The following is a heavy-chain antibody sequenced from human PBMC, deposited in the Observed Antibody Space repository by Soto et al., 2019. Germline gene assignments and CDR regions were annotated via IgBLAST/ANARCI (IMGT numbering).Heavy chain of an antibody. CDR2: AKHSPKNYGT. CDR3: VRNDLGWSVP. J-gene: IGHJ5*02. CDR1: GSSFSSYY. Sequence: PGGSLRLSCAASGSSFSSYYMDWVRQAPGKGPEWVARAKHSPKNYGTEYAASVRGRFTISRDDSQSSLFLQMNNLKTDDTAVYYCVRNDLGWSVPRGHATLVPVSP. V-gene: IGHV3-72*01. D-gene: IGHD3-16*01.